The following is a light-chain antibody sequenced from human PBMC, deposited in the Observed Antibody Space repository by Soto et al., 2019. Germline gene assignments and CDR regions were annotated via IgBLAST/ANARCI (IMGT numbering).Light chain of an antibody. V-gene: IGKV3-11*01. CDR3: KKYGSSPWT. J-gene: IGKJ1*01. Sequence: EIVLTQSPATRSVAPGGRARLSWKASKNVNNYLAWDQQRPGQPPRLLIYDASYRATGIPARFSGSGSGTDFTITVSSLDPQDFAVYYCKKYGSSPWTFGPGTKVDIK. CDR1: KNVNNY. CDR2: DAS.